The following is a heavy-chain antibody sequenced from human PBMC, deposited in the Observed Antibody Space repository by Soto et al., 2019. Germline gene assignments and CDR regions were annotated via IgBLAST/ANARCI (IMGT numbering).Heavy chain of an antibody. Sequence: ASVKVSCKASGYTFTGYYMHWVRQAPGQGLEWMGWINPNSGGTNYAQKLQGWVTMTRDTSISTAYMELSRLRSDDTAVYYCARGVQLWLEGYYYGMDVWGQGTTVTAP. J-gene: IGHJ6*02. CDR3: ARGVQLWLEGYYYGMDV. CDR1: GYTFTGYY. V-gene: IGHV1-2*04. D-gene: IGHD5-18*01. CDR2: INPNSGGT.